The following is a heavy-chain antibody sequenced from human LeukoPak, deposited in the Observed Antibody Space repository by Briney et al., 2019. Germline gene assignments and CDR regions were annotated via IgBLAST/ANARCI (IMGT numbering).Heavy chain of an antibody. J-gene: IGHJ4*02. Sequence: PGGSLRLSCAASGFIFSSYGMHWVRQAPDKGLEWVAFIRYDGSRKYYADSVKGRFTISRDNSKNTLYLQMNSLRAEDTAVYYRAKGGGSYYNQNLNHFDYWGQGTLVTVSS. CDR3: AKGGGSYYNQNLNHFDY. V-gene: IGHV3-30*02. CDR1: GFIFSSYG. CDR2: IRYDGSRK. D-gene: IGHD3-10*01.